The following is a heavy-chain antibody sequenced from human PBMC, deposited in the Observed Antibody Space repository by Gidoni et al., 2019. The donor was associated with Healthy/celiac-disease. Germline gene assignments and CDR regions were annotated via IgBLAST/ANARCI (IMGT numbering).Heavy chain of an antibody. J-gene: IGHJ6*02. Sequence: QVQLVESGGGVVQPGRSLRLSCAASGFTFSSYGMHWVRQAPGKGLEWVAVIWYDGSNKYYADSVKGRFTISRDNSKNTLYLQMNSLRAEDTAVYYCARDYYGSGSYYTDDYYYYYYGMDVWGQGTTVTVSS. D-gene: IGHD3-10*01. CDR1: GFTFSSYG. CDR2: IWYDGSNK. V-gene: IGHV3-33*01. CDR3: ARDYYGSGSYYTDDYYYYYYGMDV.